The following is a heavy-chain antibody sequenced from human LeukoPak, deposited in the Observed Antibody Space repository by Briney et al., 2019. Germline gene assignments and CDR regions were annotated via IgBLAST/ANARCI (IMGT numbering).Heavy chain of an antibody. CDR1: GFTFSSYA. J-gene: IGHJ6*04. V-gene: IGHV3-30*04. CDR2: ISYDGSNK. CDR3: ARDPDTAMVYYYYGMDV. Sequence: PGRSLRLSCAASGFTFSSYAMHWVRRAPGKGLEWVAVISYDGSNKYYADSVKGRFTISRDNSKNTLYLQMNSLRAEDTAVYYCARDPDTAMVYYYYGMDVWGKGTTVTVSS. D-gene: IGHD5-18*01.